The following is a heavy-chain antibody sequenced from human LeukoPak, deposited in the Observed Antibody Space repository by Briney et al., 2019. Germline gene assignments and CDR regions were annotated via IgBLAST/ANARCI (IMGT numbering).Heavy chain of an antibody. CDR2: IKQDGSEK. D-gene: IGHD3-10*01. J-gene: IGHJ6*04. CDR3: ARDWGEQTAYYYYYDGMDV. V-gene: IGHV3-7*03. CDR1: GFTFSSYW. Sequence: GGSLRLSCAASGFTFSSYWMSWVRQAPGKGLEWVANIKQDGSEKYYVDSVKGRFTISRDNAKNSLYLQMNSLRAEDTAVYYCARDWGEQTAYYYYYDGMDVWGKGTTVTVSS.